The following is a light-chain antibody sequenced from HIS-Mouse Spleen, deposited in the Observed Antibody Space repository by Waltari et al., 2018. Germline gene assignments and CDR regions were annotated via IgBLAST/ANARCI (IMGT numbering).Light chain of an antibody. Sequence: QSVLTQPPSASGTHGQRVTISCSGSSSNIGSNTVTWYQQLPGTAPKLLTYSNNQRPSGVPDRFSGSKSGTSASLAISGLQSEDEADYYCAAWDDSLNVWVFGGGTKLTVL. CDR3: AAWDDSLNVWV. J-gene: IGLJ3*02. CDR2: SNN. V-gene: IGLV1-44*01. CDR1: SSNIGSNT.